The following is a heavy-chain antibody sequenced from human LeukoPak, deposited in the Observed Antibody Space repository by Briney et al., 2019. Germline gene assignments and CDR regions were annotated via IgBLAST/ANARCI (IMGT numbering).Heavy chain of an antibody. Sequence: GESLKISCKGSGYTFTDYWIAWVRQMPGKGLEWMGTIFPDDSDTRYSPSFQGQVTMSADTSINAAYLQWNSLKASDTGTYYCARPQLRADGFDIWGQGTMVTVSS. CDR2: IFPDDSDT. D-gene: IGHD2-2*01. V-gene: IGHV5-51*01. CDR1: GYTFTDYW. J-gene: IGHJ3*02. CDR3: ARPQLRADGFDI.